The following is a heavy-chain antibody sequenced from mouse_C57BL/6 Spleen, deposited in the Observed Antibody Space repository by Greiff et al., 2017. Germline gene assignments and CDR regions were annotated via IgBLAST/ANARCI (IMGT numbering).Heavy chain of an antibody. Sequence: EVMLVESGGGLVKPGGSLKLSCAASGFTFSDYGMHWVRQAPEKGLEWVAYISSGSSTNYYADTVKGRFTISRDNAKNTLFLQLTSLRSEDTAMYYCARDSSGPGFAYWGQGTLVTVSA. CDR3: ARDSSGPGFAY. CDR1: GFTFSDYG. V-gene: IGHV5-17*01. J-gene: IGHJ3*01. CDR2: ISSGSSTN. D-gene: IGHD3-2*02.